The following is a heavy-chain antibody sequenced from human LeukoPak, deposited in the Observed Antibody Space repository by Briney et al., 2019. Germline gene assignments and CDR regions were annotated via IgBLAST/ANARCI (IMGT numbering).Heavy chain of an antibody. CDR3: ARGVQLWFNYYYYMDV. Sequence: ASVKVSCKASGYTFTGYYMHWVRQAPGQGLEWMGWINPNSGGTNYAQKFQGRVTMTRDTSISTAYMELSRLRSDDTAVYYCARGVQLWFNYYYYMDVWGKGTTVTVSS. CDR2: INPNSGGT. D-gene: IGHD5-18*01. J-gene: IGHJ6*03. V-gene: IGHV1-2*02. CDR1: GYTFTGYY.